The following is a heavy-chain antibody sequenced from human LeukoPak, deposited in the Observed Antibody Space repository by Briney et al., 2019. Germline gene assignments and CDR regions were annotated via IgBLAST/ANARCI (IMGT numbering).Heavy chain of an antibody. V-gene: IGHV3-23*01. D-gene: IGHD6-19*01. CDR2: ISGSGGST. J-gene: IGHJ4*02. CDR1: GFTFSSYA. Sequence: RGSLRLSCAASGFTFSSYAMSWVRQAPGKGLEWVSAISGSGGSTYYAGSVKGRFTISRDNSKNTLYLQMNSLRAEDTAVYYCAASPESIAVAGWGQGTLVTVSS. CDR3: AASPESIAVAG.